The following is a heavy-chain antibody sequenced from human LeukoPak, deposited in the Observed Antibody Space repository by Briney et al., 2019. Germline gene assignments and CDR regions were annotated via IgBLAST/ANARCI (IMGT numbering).Heavy chain of an antibody. D-gene: IGHD6-13*01. Sequence: GKSLRLSCAASGFTFSSYGMHWVRQAPGKGLEWVAVISYDGSNKYYADSVKGRFTISRDNSKNTLYLQMNSLRAEDTAVYYCAALIIAAAGTEVFDYWGQGTLVTVSS. CDR1: GFTFSSYG. V-gene: IGHV3-30*03. J-gene: IGHJ4*02. CDR2: ISYDGSNK. CDR3: AALIIAAAGTEVFDY.